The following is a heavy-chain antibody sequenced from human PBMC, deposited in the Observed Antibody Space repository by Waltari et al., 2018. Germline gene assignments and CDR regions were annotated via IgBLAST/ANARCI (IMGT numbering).Heavy chain of an antibody. CDR1: GGSFSGYY. V-gene: IGHV4-34*01. CDR2: INHSGST. CDR3: ARGGYLFFVY. Sequence: QVQLQQWGAGLLKPSETLSLTCAVYGGSFSGYYWSWIRQPPGKGLEWIGEINHSGSTNSNPSLKSRVTISVDTSKNQFSLKLSSVTAADTAVYYCARGGYLFFVYWGQGTLVTVSS. J-gene: IGHJ4*02. D-gene: IGHD6-13*01.